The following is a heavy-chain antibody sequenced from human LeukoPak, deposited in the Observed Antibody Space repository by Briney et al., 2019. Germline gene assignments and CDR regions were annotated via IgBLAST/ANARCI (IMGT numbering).Heavy chain of an antibody. Sequence: PGRSLRLSCAASVFTLSSYWMSCVRQAPAKGREWVANIKEEGREKYYIDSVKGRFTISRDNAKNSLYLHMNSLTAEETVMYYCARDWVEEVPFDAFDIWGQGTMVSVSS. J-gene: IGHJ3*02. D-gene: IGHD5-24*01. CDR3: ARDWVEEVPFDAFDI. V-gene: IGHV3-7*03. CDR2: IKEEGREK. CDR1: VFTLSSYW.